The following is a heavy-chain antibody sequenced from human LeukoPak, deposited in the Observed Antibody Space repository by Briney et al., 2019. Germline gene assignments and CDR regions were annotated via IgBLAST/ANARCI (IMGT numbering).Heavy chain of an antibody. Sequence: SVKVSCKASGGTFNSYAISWVRQAPGQGLEWMGGVIPIFGTANYAQKFQGRVTITTDESTSTAYMELNSLRSEDTAVYYCARSRYDFLGDYYYYYYMDVWGKGTTVTVSS. CDR1: GGTFNSYA. V-gene: IGHV1-69*05. CDR2: VIPIFGTA. D-gene: IGHD3-3*01. CDR3: ARSRYDFLGDYYYYYYMDV. J-gene: IGHJ6*03.